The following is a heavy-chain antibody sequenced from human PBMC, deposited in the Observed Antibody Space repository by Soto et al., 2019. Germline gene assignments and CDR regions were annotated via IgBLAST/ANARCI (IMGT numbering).Heavy chain of an antibody. CDR3: ARSAYPEGFAP. CDR1: GFIFSSYD. D-gene: IGHD2-2*01. J-gene: IGHJ5*02. V-gene: IGHV3-33*08. CDR2: IRDGGSNK. Sequence: QVQLVESGGGLVQPGGSLRLSCAASGFIFSSYDMHWVRQAPGKGLEWVAVIRDGGSNKYYADPVKGRFTISRDNSKNTQYMQRNSRRAEVTAVYYCARSAYPEGFAPWGQGTLVTVSS.